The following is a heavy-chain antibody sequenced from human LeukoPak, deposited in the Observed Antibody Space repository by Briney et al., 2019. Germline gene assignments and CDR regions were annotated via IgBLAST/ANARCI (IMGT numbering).Heavy chain of an antibody. CDR3: ARGGTYYFVSETSYTYRFDI. CDR1: GDRVSSNSAA. D-gene: IGHD3-10*01. V-gene: IGHV6-1*01. J-gene: IGHJ3*02. Sequence: SQTLSLTCAISGDRVSSNSAAWNWIRQSPSRGLEWLGRTYYRSKWYYDYAVSVKSRITINPDTSKNQFSLQLNSVTPDDTAVYFCARGGTYYFVSETSYTYRFDIWGQGTMVTVSS. CDR2: TYYRSKWYY.